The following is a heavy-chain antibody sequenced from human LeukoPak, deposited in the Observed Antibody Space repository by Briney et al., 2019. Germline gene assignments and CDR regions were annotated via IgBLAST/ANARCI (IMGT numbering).Heavy chain of an antibody. Sequence: PGESLKISCKGSGYSFTSYWIGWVRQMPGKGLEWMGIIYPGDSDTRYSPSFQGQVTISADKSISTAYLQWSSLKASDTAMYYCARHRTRPSSIAARPCFSMDVWGKGTTVTVSS. CDR1: GYSFTSYW. J-gene: IGHJ6*03. CDR3: ARHRTRPSSIAARPCFSMDV. D-gene: IGHD6-6*01. CDR2: IYPGDSDT. V-gene: IGHV5-51*01.